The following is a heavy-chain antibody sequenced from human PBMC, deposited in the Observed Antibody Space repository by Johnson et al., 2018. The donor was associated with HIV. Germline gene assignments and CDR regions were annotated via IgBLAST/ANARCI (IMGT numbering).Heavy chain of an antibody. V-gene: IGHV3-74*01. D-gene: IGHD6-13*01. CDR1: GFTFSRYW. J-gene: IGHJ3*01. Sequence: EVQLVESGGGVVQPGRSLRLSCAASGFTFSRYWMDWVRQAPGKGLVWVSRIKSDGSSTSYADTVKGRFTISRDNAKNTLYLQMNSLRAEDTAVYYCARDLYSNSWYQSDAFDVWGQGTMVTVSS. CDR3: ARDLYSNSWYQSDAFDV. CDR2: IKSDGSST.